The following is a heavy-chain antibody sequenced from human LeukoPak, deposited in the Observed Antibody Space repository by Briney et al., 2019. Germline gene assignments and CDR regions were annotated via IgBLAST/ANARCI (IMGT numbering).Heavy chain of an antibody. CDR3: ARDSGHLSNNWNYPDY. Sequence: GGSLRLSCAASGFTFSSYAMHWVRQAPGKGLEWVAAISYDGSNEYYADSVKGRFTISRDNSKNTLYLQMNSLRSDDTAVYYCARDSGHLSNNWNYPDYWGQGTLVTVSS. V-gene: IGHV3-30-3*01. CDR1: GFTFSSYA. D-gene: IGHD1-7*01. J-gene: IGHJ4*02. CDR2: ISYDGSNE.